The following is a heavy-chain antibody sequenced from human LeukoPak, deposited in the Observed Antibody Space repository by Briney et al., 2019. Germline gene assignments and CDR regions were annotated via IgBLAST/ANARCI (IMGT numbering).Heavy chain of an antibody. J-gene: IGHJ4*02. CDR2: IYSGGST. CDR3: ARGKNTAMVDY. D-gene: IGHD5-18*01. Sequence: PGGSLRLSCAASGFTVSSNYMSWVRQAPGKGLEWVSVIYSGGSTYYADSVKGRFTISRDNSKNTLYLQMNSLRAEDTAVYYCARGKNTAMVDYWGQGTLVTVSS. V-gene: IGHV3-53*01. CDR1: GFTVSSNY.